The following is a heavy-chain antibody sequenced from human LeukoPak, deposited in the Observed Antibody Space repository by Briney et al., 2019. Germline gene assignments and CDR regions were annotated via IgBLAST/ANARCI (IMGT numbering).Heavy chain of an antibody. J-gene: IGHJ5*02. Sequence: SETLSLTCTVSGGSISSGGYYWSWIRQPPGKGLEWIGYIYHSGSTYYNPFLKSRVTISVDRSKNQFSLKLSSVTAADAAVYYCARDGRAVAGRVGYNWFDPWGQGTLVTVSS. CDR3: ARDGRAVAGRVGYNWFDP. CDR1: GGSISSGGYY. CDR2: IYHSGST. D-gene: IGHD6-19*01. V-gene: IGHV4-30-2*01.